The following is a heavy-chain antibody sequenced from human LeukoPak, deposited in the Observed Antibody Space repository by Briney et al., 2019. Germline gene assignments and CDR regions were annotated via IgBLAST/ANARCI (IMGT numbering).Heavy chain of an antibody. CDR1: GFTVSNNY. CDR3: VKELSPFDY. J-gene: IGHJ4*02. CDR2: IYSGGST. V-gene: IGHV3-66*01. D-gene: IGHD2-8*01. Sequence: PGGSLRLSCAASGFTVSNNYMSWVRQAPGKGLVWVSSIYSGGSTYFTDSVKGRFTISRDNSKNTLYLQMNSLRAEDTAVYYCVKELSPFDYWGQGTLVTVSS.